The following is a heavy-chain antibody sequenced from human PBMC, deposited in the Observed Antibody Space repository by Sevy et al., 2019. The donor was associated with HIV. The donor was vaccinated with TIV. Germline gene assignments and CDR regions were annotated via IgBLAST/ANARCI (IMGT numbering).Heavy chain of an antibody. Sequence: GGSLRLSCAASGFSFSHYWMHWVRQAPGKGLEWVANIKQDESEKYYVASVKGRFTISRDNAKNSVYLQMNSLIPEDTAIYYCARGNSGSFHYWGQGTLVTVSS. CDR2: IKQDESEK. V-gene: IGHV3-7*04. D-gene: IGHD3-22*01. CDR3: ARGNSGSFHY. CDR1: GFSFSHYW. J-gene: IGHJ4*02.